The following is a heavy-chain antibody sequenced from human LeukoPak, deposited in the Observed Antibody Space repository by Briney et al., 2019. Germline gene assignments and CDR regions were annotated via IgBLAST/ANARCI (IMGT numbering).Heavy chain of an antibody. Sequence: PSETLSLTCTVSLDSTTSNFWSWVRQAPGKGLEWVANIKHDGSEKYHVDSVKGRFTISRDNAKNSLYLQMNSLRAEDTAVYYCARDRGGYSGYIYWGQGTLVTVTS. J-gene: IGHJ4*02. D-gene: IGHD5-12*01. CDR1: LDSTTSNFW. CDR2: IKHDGSEK. CDR3: ARDRGGYSGYIY. V-gene: IGHV3-7*04.